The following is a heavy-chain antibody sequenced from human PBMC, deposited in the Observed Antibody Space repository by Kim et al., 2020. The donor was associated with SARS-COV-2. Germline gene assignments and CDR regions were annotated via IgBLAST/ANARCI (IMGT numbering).Heavy chain of an antibody. J-gene: IGHJ6*02. V-gene: IGHV3-21*01. CDR3: ARDQPYYYGSGNPPPPPYYGMDV. CDR2: ISSSSSYI. Sequence: GGSLRLSCAASGFTFSSYSMNWVRQAPGKGLEWVSSISSSSSYIYYADSVKGRFTISRDNAKNSLYLQMNSLSAEDTAVYYCARDQPYYYGSGNPPPPPYYGMDVWGQGTTVTVSS. CDR1: GFTFSSYS. D-gene: IGHD3-10*01.